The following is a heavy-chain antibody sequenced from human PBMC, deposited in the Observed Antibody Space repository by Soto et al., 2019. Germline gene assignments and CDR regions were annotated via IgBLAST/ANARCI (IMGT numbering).Heavy chain of an antibody. V-gene: IGHV3-21*01. J-gene: IGHJ4*02. CDR1: GFTFSSYS. CDR3: AREPEDYVWGSYRPFDY. CDR2: ISSSSSYI. D-gene: IGHD3-16*02. Sequence: EVQLVESGGGLVKPGGSLRLSCAASGFTFSSYSMNWVRQAPGKGLEWVSSISSSSSYIYYADSVKGRFTISRDNAKNSLYLQMNSLRAEDTAVYYCAREPEDYVWGSYRPFDYWGQGTLVTVSS.